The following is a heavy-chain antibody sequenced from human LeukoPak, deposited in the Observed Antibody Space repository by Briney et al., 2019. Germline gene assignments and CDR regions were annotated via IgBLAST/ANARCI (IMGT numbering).Heavy chain of an antibody. CDR1: GFTFSNNG. CDR3: AREISSWYRTEGRFDP. D-gene: IGHD6-13*01. Sequence: GGSLRLSCAASGFTFSNNGMTWVRQAPGKGLEWVANIKQDGSEKYYVDSVKGRFTISRDNAKSSLYLQMNSLRAEDTAVFYCAREISSWYRTEGRFDPWGQGTLVTVSS. CDR2: IKQDGSEK. V-gene: IGHV3-7*01. J-gene: IGHJ5*02.